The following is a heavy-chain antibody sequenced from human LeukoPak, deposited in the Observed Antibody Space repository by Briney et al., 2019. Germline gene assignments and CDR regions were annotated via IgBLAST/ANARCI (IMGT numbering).Heavy chain of an antibody. V-gene: IGHV3-23*01. CDR3: AKDLTYYYGLGSSTNAFDI. Sequence: GGSLRLSCAASGFTFSSYAMSWVRQAPGKGLEWVSGISGSGDYTYYADSLKGRFTISRDNTKNTLYLQMNSLRAEDTALYYCAKDLTYYYGLGSSTNAFDIWGQGTMVTVSS. CDR1: GFTFSSYA. CDR2: ISGSGDYT. D-gene: IGHD3-10*01. J-gene: IGHJ3*02.